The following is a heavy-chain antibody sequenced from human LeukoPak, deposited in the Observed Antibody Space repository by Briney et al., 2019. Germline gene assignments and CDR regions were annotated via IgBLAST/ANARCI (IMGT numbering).Heavy chain of an antibody. J-gene: IGHJ4*02. Sequence: GGSLRLSCAASGFIFSSYSMNWVRQAPGKGLEWVSFISTSSSYIYYADSVKGRFTISRDNAKNSLYLQMNSLRAEDTAIYYCATDSYVSGSYYRLFYWGQGTLFTVSS. CDR3: ATDSYVSGSYYRLFY. CDR1: GFIFSSYS. V-gene: IGHV3-21*01. CDR2: ISTSSSYI. D-gene: IGHD3-10*01.